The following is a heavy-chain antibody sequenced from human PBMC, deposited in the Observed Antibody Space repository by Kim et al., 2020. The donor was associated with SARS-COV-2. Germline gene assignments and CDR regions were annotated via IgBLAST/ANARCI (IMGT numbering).Heavy chain of an antibody. V-gene: IGHV4-39*01. CDR3: ARLRATIAAVGTHAFD. CDR2: IYYSGST. D-gene: IGHD6-13*01. J-gene: IGHJ3*02. Sequence: SETLSLTCTVSGDSISSSSYYWGWIRQPPGKGLEWIGSIYYSGSTYYNPSLKSRVTISVDTSKNQFSLKLSSVTAADTAVYYCARLRATIAAVGTHAFD. CDR1: GDSISSSSYY.